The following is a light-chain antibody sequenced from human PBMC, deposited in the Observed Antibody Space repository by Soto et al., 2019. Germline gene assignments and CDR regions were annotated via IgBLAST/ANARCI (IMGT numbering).Light chain of an antibody. J-gene: IGKJ5*01. V-gene: IGKV3-11*01. CDR1: LNVNSY. CDR2: DAS. CDR3: HQRQYWPPNT. Sequence: TVLTQSPATLCLSPGERATHTCWVSLNVNSYLAWYQQQPGQAPRLLIYDASNRAAGVPARFSGSGSGTDFTLTISSLEPEDFAIYYCHQRQYWPPNTFGQGTRLEIK.